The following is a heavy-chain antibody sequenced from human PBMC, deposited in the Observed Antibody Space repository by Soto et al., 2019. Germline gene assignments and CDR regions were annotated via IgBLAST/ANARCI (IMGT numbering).Heavy chain of an antibody. CDR3: WRRRFVPTTNFDY. Sequence: PSETLSLTCTVSGGSITSSSFYWGWIRQPPGKGLEWIGHIFHTGATYYNPTLKSRLRMSVDTSKNQFSLNLSSVTATDTAVYFCWRRRFVPTTNFDYWGQGTLVTVSS. CDR1: GGSITSSSFY. D-gene: IGHD1-7*01. J-gene: IGHJ4*02. V-gene: IGHV4-39*01. CDR2: IFHTGAT.